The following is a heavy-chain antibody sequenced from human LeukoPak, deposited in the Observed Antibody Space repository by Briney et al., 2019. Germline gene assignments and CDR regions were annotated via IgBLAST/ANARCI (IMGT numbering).Heavy chain of an antibody. Sequence: ASVKVSCKTSGYTFTGYYLHWVRQAPGQGLEWMGWINPNSGDTHYAQNFQGRVTMTRDTSISTADMELSRLRSDDTAVYYCVSGLSTSRYFDWSYFAYWGQGTLVTVSS. CDR2: INPNSGDT. D-gene: IGHD3-9*01. CDR3: VSGLSTSRYFDWSYFAY. J-gene: IGHJ4*02. CDR1: GYTFTGYY. V-gene: IGHV1-2*02.